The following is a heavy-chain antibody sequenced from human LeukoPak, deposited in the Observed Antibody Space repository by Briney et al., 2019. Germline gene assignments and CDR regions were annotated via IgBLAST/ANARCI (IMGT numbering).Heavy chain of an antibody. CDR2: INHSGST. D-gene: IGHD6-13*01. Sequence: SETLSLTCAVYGGSFSGYYWSWIRQPPGKGLEWIGEINHSGSTNYNPSLKSRVTISVDTSKNQFSLKLSSVTAADTAVYYCARVSRSSSWPRSSNGDDLWGRGTLVTVSS. CDR1: GGSFSGYY. CDR3: ARVSRSSSWPRSSNGDDL. V-gene: IGHV4-34*01. J-gene: IGHJ2*01.